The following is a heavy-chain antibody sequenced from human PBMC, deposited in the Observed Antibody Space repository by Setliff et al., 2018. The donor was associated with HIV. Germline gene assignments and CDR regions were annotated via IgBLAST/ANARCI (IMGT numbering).Heavy chain of an antibody. D-gene: IGHD5-12*01. V-gene: IGHV3-11*01. CDR1: GFTVSTNY. Sequence: PGGSLRLSCAASGFTVSTNYMNWVRQAPGKGLEWISYINGDGTTTNYADSVKGRFSISRDNAKNSLYLQMNSLRAEDTAVYYCARVMIGYSGYDAFDYWGQGTLVTVSS. J-gene: IGHJ4*02. CDR3: ARVMIGYSGYDAFDY. CDR2: INGDGTTT.